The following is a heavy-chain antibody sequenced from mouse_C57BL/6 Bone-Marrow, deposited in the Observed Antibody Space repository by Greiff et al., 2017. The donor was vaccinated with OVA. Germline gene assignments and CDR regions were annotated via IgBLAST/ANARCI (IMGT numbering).Heavy chain of an antibody. Sequence: DVQLQESGGGLVQPGGSMKLSCVASGFTFSNYWMNWVRQSPEKGLEWVAQIRLKSDNYATHYAESVKGRFTISRDDSKSSVYLQMNNLRAEDTGIYYCTEGTGRFAYWGQGTLVTVSA. J-gene: IGHJ3*01. CDR2: IRLKSDNYAT. V-gene: IGHV6-3*01. D-gene: IGHD4-1*01. CDR3: TEGTGRFAY. CDR1: GFTFSNYW.